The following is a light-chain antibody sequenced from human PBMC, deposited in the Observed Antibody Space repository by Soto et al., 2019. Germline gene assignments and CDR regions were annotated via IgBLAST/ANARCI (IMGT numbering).Light chain of an antibody. CDR2: EVS. V-gene: IGLV2-14*01. Sequence: QSVLTQPASVSGSPGQSITISCTGTSSDVGGYNYVSWYQQHPGKAPKLMIYEVSNRPSGVPDRFSGSKSGNTASLTISGLQADDEADYYCSSYTITSSPVFGPGTKLTVL. CDR1: SSDVGGYNY. CDR3: SSYTITSSPV. J-gene: IGLJ1*01.